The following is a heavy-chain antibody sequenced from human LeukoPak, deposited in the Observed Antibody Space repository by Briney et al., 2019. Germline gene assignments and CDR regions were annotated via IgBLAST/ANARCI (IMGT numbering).Heavy chain of an antibody. D-gene: IGHD2-21*02. CDR1: GGSISSYY. J-gene: IGHJ4*02. V-gene: IGHV4-59*01. CDR2: IYYSGST. Sequence: PSETLSLTCTVSGGSISSYYWSWIRQPPGKGLEWIGYIYYSGSTNYNPSLKSRVTISVDTSKNQFSLKLSSVTAADTAVYYCASSYCGGDCYSYFDYWGQGTLVTASS. CDR3: ASSYCGGDCYSYFDY.